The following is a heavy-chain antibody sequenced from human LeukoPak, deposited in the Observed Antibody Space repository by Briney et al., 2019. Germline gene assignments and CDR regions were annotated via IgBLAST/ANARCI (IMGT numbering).Heavy chain of an antibody. D-gene: IGHD3-16*01. CDR2: IYSGGST. V-gene: IGHV3-66*01. CDR3: ARAPTKGEGARDAFDI. J-gene: IGHJ3*02. Sequence: GGSLRLSCAASGFTVSSNYMSWVRQAPGKGLEWVSVIYSGGSTYYADSVKGRFTISRDNSKNTLYPQMNSLRAEDTAVYYCARAPTKGEGARDAFDIWGQGTMVTVSS. CDR1: GFTVSSNY.